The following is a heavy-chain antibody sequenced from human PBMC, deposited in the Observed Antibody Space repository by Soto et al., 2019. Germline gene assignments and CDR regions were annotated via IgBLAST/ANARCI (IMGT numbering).Heavy chain of an antibody. CDR3: ARDLDIVVVVAATGGSFDY. CDR1: GFTFSSYE. J-gene: IGHJ4*02. V-gene: IGHV3-48*03. D-gene: IGHD2-15*01. Sequence: PGGSLRLSCAASGFTFSSYEMNWVRQAPGKGLEWVSYISSSGSTIYYADSVKGRFTISRDNAKNSLYLQMNSLRAEDTAVYYCARDLDIVVVVAATGGSFDYWGQGTLVTVSS. CDR2: ISSSGSTI.